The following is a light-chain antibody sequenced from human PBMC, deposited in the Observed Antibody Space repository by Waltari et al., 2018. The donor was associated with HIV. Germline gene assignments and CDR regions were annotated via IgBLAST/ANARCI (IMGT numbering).Light chain of an antibody. CDR1: TSDVGGYDY. CDR3: SSFTSSDTPVV. J-gene: IGLJ2*01. Sequence: QSALTQPASVSGSPGQSITIPCTGTTSDVGGYDYVSWYQQHPGKVPKLIIYEVTNRPSGVYNRFSGSKSGNTASLTLAGLQPEDEADYYCSSFTSSDTPVVFGGGTKLTVL. V-gene: IGLV2-14*01. CDR2: EVT.